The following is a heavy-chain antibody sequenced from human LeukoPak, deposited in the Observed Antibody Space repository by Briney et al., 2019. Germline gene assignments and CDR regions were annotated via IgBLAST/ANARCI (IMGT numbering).Heavy chain of an antibody. Sequence: GGSLRLSCAASGFTFSSYYMSWVRQVPGKGLEWVGRIRRKTDGETTDHAAPVKGRFTISRDDSKNTLYLQMNSLKTEDTAVYYCVTDLVIKGYFDYWGQGALVTVSS. D-gene: IGHD2-21*01. CDR3: VTDLVIKGYFDY. CDR2: IRRKTDGETT. V-gene: IGHV3-15*01. CDR1: GFTFSSYY. J-gene: IGHJ4*02.